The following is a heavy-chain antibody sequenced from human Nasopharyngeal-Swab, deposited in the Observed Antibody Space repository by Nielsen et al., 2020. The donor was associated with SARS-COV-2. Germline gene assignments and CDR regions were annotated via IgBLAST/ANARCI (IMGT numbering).Heavy chain of an antibody. D-gene: IGHD3-3*01. CDR1: GFTFSSYS. CDR2: ISSSSSYI. CDR3: ASAYYDFWSGDEYYFDY. Sequence: GESLKISCAASGFTFSSYSMNWVRQAPGKGPEWVSSISSSSSYIYYADSVKGRFTISRDNAKNSLYLQMSSLRAEDTAVYYCASAYYDFWSGDEYYFDYWGQGTLVTVSS. J-gene: IGHJ4*02. V-gene: IGHV3-21*01.